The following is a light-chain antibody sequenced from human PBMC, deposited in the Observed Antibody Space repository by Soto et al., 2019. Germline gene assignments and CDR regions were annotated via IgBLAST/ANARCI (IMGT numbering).Light chain of an antibody. CDR2: GAS. Sequence: EIVLTQSPGTLSLSPGERATLSCRASQSVSSSYLAWYQQKPGQAPRLLIYGASSRATGIPDRFSGSGSGTDFTLTISRLEPEDFAVYYCQQYCYLPPYTFCQGTKLEIK. J-gene: IGKJ2*01. CDR3: QQYCYLPPYT. CDR1: QSVSSSY. V-gene: IGKV3-20*01.